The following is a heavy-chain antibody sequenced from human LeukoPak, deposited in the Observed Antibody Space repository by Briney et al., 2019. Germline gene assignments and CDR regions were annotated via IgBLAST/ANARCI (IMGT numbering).Heavy chain of an antibody. CDR2: INPNSGGT. V-gene: IGHV1-2*02. Sequence: ASVKVSCKASGYTYTRYYMHWVRQAPGQGLEWMGWINPNSGGTNYAQKFQGRVTMTRDTSISTAYMELSRLRSDDTAVYYCARDRRMGYSSGFNWFDPWGQGTLVTVSS. CDR3: ARDRRMGYSSGFNWFDP. CDR1: GYTYTRYY. J-gene: IGHJ5*02. D-gene: IGHD6-19*01.